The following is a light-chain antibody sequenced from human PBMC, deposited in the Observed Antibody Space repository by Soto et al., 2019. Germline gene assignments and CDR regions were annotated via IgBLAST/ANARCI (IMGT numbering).Light chain of an antibody. CDR2: GAS. Sequence: EIVMTQSPATLSVSPWERATLSCRASQSIHTSLAWYQQKPGQPPRLLIYGASSRAPGIPDRFSGSGSGTDFTLTITRLEPEDFAVYYCQQYGSSRWTFGQGTKVDIK. J-gene: IGKJ1*01. CDR3: QQYGSSRWT. V-gene: IGKV3-20*01. CDR1: QSIHTS.